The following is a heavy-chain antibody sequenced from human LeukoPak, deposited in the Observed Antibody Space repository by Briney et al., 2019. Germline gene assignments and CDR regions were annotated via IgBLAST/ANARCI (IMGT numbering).Heavy chain of an antibody. D-gene: IGHD6-13*01. CDR3: ARGSGAAAGAFDY. J-gene: IGHJ4*02. CDR2: VWYDGNNK. CDR1: GFTFRSYG. Sequence: PGRSLRLSCAASGFTFRSYGMHWVRQAPGKGLEWVAIVWYDGNNKDYADSVKGRFTVSRDNSKDTVSLQLNSLRAEDTAVYYCARGSGAAAGAFDYWGQGTLVTVPS. V-gene: IGHV3-33*01.